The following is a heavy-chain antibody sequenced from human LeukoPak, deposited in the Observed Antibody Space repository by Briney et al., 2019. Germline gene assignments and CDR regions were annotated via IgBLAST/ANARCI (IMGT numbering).Heavy chain of an antibody. Sequence: GGSLRLSCAASGFTFSSYAMHWVRQAPGKGLEWVAVISYDGSNKYYADSVKGRFTISRDNSKNALYLQMNSLRAEDTAVYHCARDGIAVAVDYWGQGTLVTVSS. V-gene: IGHV3-30*04. J-gene: IGHJ4*02. D-gene: IGHD6-19*01. CDR3: ARDGIAVAVDY. CDR2: ISYDGSNK. CDR1: GFTFSSYA.